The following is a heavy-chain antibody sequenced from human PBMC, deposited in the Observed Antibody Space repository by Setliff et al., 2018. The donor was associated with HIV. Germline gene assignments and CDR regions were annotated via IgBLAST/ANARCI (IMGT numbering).Heavy chain of an antibody. D-gene: IGHD3-10*01. Sequence: VGSLRLSCAASGFTFSSYWMSWVRQAPGKGLEWVANIKQDGSEKYYVDSVKGRFTISRDNAKNSLYLQMNSLRAEDTAVYYCARESMVRGVIGAFDIWGQGTMVT. CDR1: GFTFSSYW. CDR2: IKQDGSEK. CDR3: ARESMVRGVIGAFDI. V-gene: IGHV3-7*01. J-gene: IGHJ3*02.